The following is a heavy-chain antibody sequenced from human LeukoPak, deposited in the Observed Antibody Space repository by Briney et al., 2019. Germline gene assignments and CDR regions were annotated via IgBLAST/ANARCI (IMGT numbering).Heavy chain of an antibody. D-gene: IGHD6-19*01. J-gene: IGHJ4*02. Sequence: SETLSLTCTVSGGSISSYCWSWIRQPPGKGLEWIGYIYYSGSTNYNPSLKSRVTISVDTSKNQFSLKLSSVTAADTAVYYCARSGASSSGWPFDYWGQGTLVTVSS. CDR3: ARSGASSSGWPFDY. CDR2: IYYSGST. V-gene: IGHV4-59*01. CDR1: GGSISSYC.